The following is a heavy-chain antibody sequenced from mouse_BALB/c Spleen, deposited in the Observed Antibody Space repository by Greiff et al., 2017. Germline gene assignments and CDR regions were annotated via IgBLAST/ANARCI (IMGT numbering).Heavy chain of an antibody. J-gene: IGHJ2*01. CDR3: ARTYRYDVEYYFDY. Sequence: VQLQQSGPELVKPGASVKMSCKASGYTFTSYVMHWVKQKPGQGLEWIGYINPYNDGTKYNEKFKGKATLTSDKSSSTAYMELSSLTSEDSAVYYCARTYRYDVEYYFDYWGQGTTLTVSS. CDR2: INPYNDGT. D-gene: IGHD2-14*01. CDR1: GYTFTSYV. V-gene: IGHV1-14*01.